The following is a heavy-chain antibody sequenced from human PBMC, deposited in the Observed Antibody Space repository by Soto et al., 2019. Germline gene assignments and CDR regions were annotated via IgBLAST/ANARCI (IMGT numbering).Heavy chain of an antibody. D-gene: IGHD2-15*01. J-gene: IGHJ4*02. V-gene: IGHV3-21*01. CDR2: ISSSSSSSGYI. CDR3: ATNYATRGYNFDY. CDR1: GFTFSSYS. Sequence: AGGSLRLSCAASGFTFSSYSMNWVRQAPGKGLEWVSSISSSSSSSGYIYYADSVKGRFTISRDNAKNSLYLQMNSLRAEDTAVYYCATNYATRGYNFDYWGQGTLVTVSS.